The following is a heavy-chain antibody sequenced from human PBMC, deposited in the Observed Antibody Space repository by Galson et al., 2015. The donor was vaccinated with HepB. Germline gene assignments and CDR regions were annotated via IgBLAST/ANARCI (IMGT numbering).Heavy chain of an antibody. V-gene: IGHV1-3*01. CDR1: GYTFTTYS. CDR2: INAGNDNT. D-gene: IGHD2-2*01. J-gene: IGHJ6*02. Sequence: SVKVSCKASGYTFTTYSIHWVRQAPGQRLEWMGWINAGNDNTKYSQKFQGRVTITRDTSASTAYMELSSLRSEDTAVYYCARNEGKYCGSTSCYVGGYYYHGLDVWGQGTTVTVSS. CDR3: ARNEGKYCGSTSCYVGGYYYHGLDV.